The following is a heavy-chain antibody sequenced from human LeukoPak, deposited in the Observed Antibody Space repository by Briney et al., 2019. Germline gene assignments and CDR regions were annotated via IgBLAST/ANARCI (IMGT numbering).Heavy chain of an antibody. CDR1: GGSISSYY. CDR3: ARVTEGYCSGGSCYGMDV. D-gene: IGHD2-15*01. CDR2: INHSGST. V-gene: IGHV4-34*01. Sequence: SETLSLTCTVSGGSISSYYWSWIRQPPGKGLEWIGEINHSGSTNYNPSLKSRVTISVDTSKNQFSLKLSSVTAADTAVYYCARVTEGYCSGGSCYGMDVWGQGTTVTVSS. J-gene: IGHJ6*02.